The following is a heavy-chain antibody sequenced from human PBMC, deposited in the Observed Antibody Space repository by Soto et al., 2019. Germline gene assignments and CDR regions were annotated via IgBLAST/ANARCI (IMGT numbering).Heavy chain of an antibody. CDR3: ARDDCTNGVCYTRVLSFDP. D-gene: IGHD2-8*01. CDR2: INTNTGNP. J-gene: IGHJ5*02. CDR1: RYTVTSSA. Sequence: GASVKVASKSCRYTVTSSAMNGLRQAPGQGLEWMGWINTNTGNPTYAQGFTGRFVFSLDTSVSTAYLQICSLKAEDTAVYYCARDDCTNGVCYTRVLSFDPWGQGTLVTVSS. V-gene: IGHV7-4-1*01.